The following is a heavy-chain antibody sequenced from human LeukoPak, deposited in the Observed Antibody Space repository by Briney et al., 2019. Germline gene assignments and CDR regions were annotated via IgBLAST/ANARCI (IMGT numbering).Heavy chain of an antibody. D-gene: IGHD5-12*01. CDR2: IDPSDSYT. CDR3: ASRMSHGYEGRLDY. CDR1: RYRFSDYW. V-gene: IGHV5-10-1*01. Sequence: ESLNISCKGSRYRFSDYWISWVRQITGKGLEWMGGIDPSDSYTSYSPSLKGHVSLTVDKSNSTAFVQWSSLKASDTAIYYCASRMSHGYEGRLDYWGQGALVTVSS. J-gene: IGHJ4*02.